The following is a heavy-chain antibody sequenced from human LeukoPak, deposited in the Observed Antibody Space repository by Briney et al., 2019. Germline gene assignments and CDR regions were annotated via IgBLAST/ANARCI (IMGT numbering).Heavy chain of an antibody. J-gene: IGHJ4*02. Sequence: GGSLRLSCAASGFTFSSYWMSWVRQAPGKGLEWVANIKQDGSEKYYVDSVKGRFTISRDNAKSSLYLQMNSLRAEDTAVYYCARVNRIVYYYDSSGYYWGQGTLVTVSS. CDR1: GFTFSSYW. CDR3: ARVNRIVYYYDSSGYY. CDR2: IKQDGSEK. V-gene: IGHV3-7*01. D-gene: IGHD3-22*01.